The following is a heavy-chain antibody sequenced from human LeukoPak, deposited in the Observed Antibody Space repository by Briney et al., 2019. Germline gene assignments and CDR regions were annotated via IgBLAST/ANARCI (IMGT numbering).Heavy chain of an antibody. D-gene: IGHD2/OR15-2a*01. J-gene: IGHJ3*02. CDR1: GYTFSHYA. CDR2: IHTNTGNP. CDR3: ARKNSFDAFDI. Sequence: ASVKVSCKASGYTFSHYAMNWVRQVPGQWLEWMGWIHTNTGNPTYAQGFTGRFVFSLDTSVSTTYLQISDIKAEDNAVYYCARKNSFDAFDIWGQGTMVTVSS. V-gene: IGHV7-4-1*02.